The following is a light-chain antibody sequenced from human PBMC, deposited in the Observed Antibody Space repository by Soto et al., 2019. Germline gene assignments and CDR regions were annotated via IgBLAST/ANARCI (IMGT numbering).Light chain of an antibody. CDR1: QSVISW. J-gene: IGKJ3*01. CDR3: QQYHRFFS. V-gene: IGKV1-5*01. CDR2: DAS. Sequence: DIQMTQSPYTLSASVGDRVTITCRASQSVISWVAWYRQKPGKAPKLLISDASTLDTGVPSRFSGSGSETEFTLTISSLQPDDFATYYCQQYHRFFSFGPGTKVDVK.